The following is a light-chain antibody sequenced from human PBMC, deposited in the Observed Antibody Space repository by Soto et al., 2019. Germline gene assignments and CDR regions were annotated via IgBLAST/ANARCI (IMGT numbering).Light chain of an antibody. CDR1: QSVSSY. J-gene: IGKJ4*01. CDR3: QQRSNCPT. Sequence: EIVLTQSPATLSLSPGERATLSCRASQSVSSYLAWYQQKPGQAPRLLIYDASNRATGIPARFSGSGSGTDFTLPISSLEPEYFSVYYCQQRSNCPTFGGGTKVEIK. V-gene: IGKV3-11*01. CDR2: DAS.